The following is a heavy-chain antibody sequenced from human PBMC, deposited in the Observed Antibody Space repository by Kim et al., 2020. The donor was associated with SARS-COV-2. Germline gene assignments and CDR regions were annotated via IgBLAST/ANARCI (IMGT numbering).Heavy chain of an antibody. J-gene: IGHJ4*02. D-gene: IGHD2-15*01. CDR2: IRFDGTND. CDR1: GFTFSNYV. CDR3: AKSGSPYCSGGSCYSSYFDY. V-gene: IGHV3-30*02. Sequence: GGSLRLSCAASGFTFSNYVMHWVRQAPGKGLEWVAVIRFDGTNDYYADSVRGRFTISRDNSKNTLYLQLNSLRAEDTAVYYCAKSGSPYCSGGSCYSSYFDYWGQGTLVTVSS.